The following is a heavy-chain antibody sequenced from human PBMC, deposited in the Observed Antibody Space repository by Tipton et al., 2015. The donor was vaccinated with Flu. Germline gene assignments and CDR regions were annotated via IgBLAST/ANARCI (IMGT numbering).Heavy chain of an antibody. Sequence: TLSLTCAVSGYSISSGYYWGWIRQPPGKGLEWIGSIFHTGTTSYNPSLKSRVTMSVDTSKNQVSLKLTSVTAADTGIYYCARDRGSSGSPQYYYGMDVWGEGTTVTVAS. D-gene: IGHD3-10*01. V-gene: IGHV4-38-2*02. CDR2: IFHTGTT. J-gene: IGHJ6*02. CDR3: ARDRGSSGSPQYYYGMDV. CDR1: GYSISSGYY.